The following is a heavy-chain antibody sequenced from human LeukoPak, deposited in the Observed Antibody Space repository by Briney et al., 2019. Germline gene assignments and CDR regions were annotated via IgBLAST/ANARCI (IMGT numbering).Heavy chain of an antibody. V-gene: IGHV4-30-4*08. CDR2: IYYSGST. J-gene: IGHJ4*02. CDR1: GGSVSSGTYY. Sequence: SETLSLTCTVSGGSVSSGTYYWSWIRQPPGKGLEWIGYIYYSGSTCYNPSLKSRVTISVDTSKNQFSLKLSSVTAADTAVYYCARTTVTTHFDYWGQGTLVTVSS. CDR3: ARTTVTTHFDY. D-gene: IGHD4-17*01.